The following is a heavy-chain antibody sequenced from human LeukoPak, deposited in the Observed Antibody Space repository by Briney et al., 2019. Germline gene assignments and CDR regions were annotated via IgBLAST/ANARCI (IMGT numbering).Heavy chain of an antibody. CDR2: MSPNSGNT. CDR3: VRGIGVGGDY. V-gene: IGHV1-8*01. CDR1: GYTFTSFD. Sequence: ASVKVSCKASGYTFTSFDINWMRQATGQGLEWMGWMSPNSGNTGYAQKFQGRVTMTTNTSISTAYMELSSLRSEDTAMYYCVRGIGVGGDYWGQGTLVTVSS. J-gene: IGHJ4*02. D-gene: IGHD2-21*01.